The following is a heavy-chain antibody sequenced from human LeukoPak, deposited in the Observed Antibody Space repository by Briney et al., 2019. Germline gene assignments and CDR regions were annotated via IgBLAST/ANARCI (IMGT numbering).Heavy chain of an antibody. CDR1: GGSISSYY. CDR3: ARTPRGVNTYYFDY. D-gene: IGHD3-10*01. V-gene: IGHV4-59*08. CDR2: IYYSGST. Sequence: SETLSLTCTVSGGSISSYYWSWIRQPPGKGLEWIGYIYYSGSTNYNPSLKSRVTISVDTSKNQFSLKLSSVTAADTAVYYCARTPRGVNTYYFDYWGQGTLVTVSS. J-gene: IGHJ4*02.